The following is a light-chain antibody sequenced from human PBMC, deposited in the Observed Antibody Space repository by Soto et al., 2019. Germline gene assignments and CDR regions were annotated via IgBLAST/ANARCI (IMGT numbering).Light chain of an antibody. CDR3: QQYGTSPLT. Sequence: IVLPQYPGTLSSSPGERATLSCRASQTVNSNYLAWYQQKPGQAPRLLISGASIRATGVPNRFSGSGSGTDFTLTITRLEPEDFAVYYCQQYGTSPLTFGGGTKVDIK. CDR2: GAS. CDR1: QTVNSNY. V-gene: IGKV3-20*01. J-gene: IGKJ4*01.